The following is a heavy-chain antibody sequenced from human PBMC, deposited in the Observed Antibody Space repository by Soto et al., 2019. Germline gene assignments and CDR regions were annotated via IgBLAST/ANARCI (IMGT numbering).Heavy chain of an antibody. Sequence: GASVKVSCKASGYTFTSYGISWVRQAPGQGLEWMGWISAYNGNTNYAQKLQGRVTMTTDNSKSTLYLQMDSLRGEDTAIYFCAKKQVSAGYNYFDYFDYWGQGTLVTVSS. CDR3: AKKQVSAGYNYFDYFDY. D-gene: IGHD3-22*01. J-gene: IGHJ4*02. CDR2: ISAYNGNT. V-gene: IGHV1-18*01. CDR1: GYTFTSYG.